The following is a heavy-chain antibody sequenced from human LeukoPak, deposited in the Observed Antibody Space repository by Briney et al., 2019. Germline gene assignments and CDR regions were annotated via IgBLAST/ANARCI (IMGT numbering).Heavy chain of an antibody. J-gene: IGHJ3*02. CDR2: TYYRSKWYN. Sequence: SQTLSLTCAISGDSVSNNSSAWNWLRQSPSRGLEWLGRTYYRSKWYNHYAVSVKSRITINPDTAKNQFSLHLNSVTPEDTAVYFCARDLPPPVDAFDIWGQGTLVTVSS. D-gene: IGHD6-19*01. CDR1: GDSVSNNSSA. V-gene: IGHV6-1*01. CDR3: ARDLPPPVDAFDI.